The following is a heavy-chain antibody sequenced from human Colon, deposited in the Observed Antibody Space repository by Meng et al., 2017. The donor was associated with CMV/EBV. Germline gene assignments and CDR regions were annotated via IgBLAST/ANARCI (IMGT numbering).Heavy chain of an antibody. CDR3: AKRCTDNWYYFGY. V-gene: IGHV3-23*01. CDR1: GFAFSSYD. Sequence: GESLKISCAASGFAFSSYDINWVRQAPGKGLEWVSSVIGSGANTYYADSVKGRFTISRDNSKNTLSLQMNSLRVEDTAIYYCAKRCTDNWYYFGYWGQGTLVTVSS. D-gene: IGHD1-1*01. CDR2: VIGSGANT. J-gene: IGHJ4*02.